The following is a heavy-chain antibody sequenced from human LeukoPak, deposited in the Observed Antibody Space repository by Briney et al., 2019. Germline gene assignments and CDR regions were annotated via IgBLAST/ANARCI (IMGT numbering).Heavy chain of an antibody. CDR1: GFTFSDYY. D-gene: IGHD1-20*01. J-gene: IGHJ4*02. CDR3: ARRRYNWNAIDY. V-gene: IGHV3-11*01. CDR2: ISSSGNTI. Sequence: PGGSLRLSCAASGFTFSDYYMSWIRQAPGKGLEWVSYISSSGNTIYYADSVKGRFTISRDNAKNSLYLQMKSLRAEDTAMYYCARRRYNWNAIDYWGQGTLVTVSS.